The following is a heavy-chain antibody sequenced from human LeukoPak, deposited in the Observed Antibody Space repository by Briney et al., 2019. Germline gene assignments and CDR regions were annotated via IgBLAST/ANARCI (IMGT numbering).Heavy chain of an antibody. CDR2: IYYSGST. J-gene: IGHJ4*02. CDR3: ASVEDTGYDY. V-gene: IGHV4-59*01. CDR1: GGSISSYY. D-gene: IGHD5-18*01. Sequence: SETLSLTCTVSGGSISSYYWSWIRQPPGKGLEWIGYIYYSGSTNYNPSLKSRVTISVDTSKNQFSLKLSSATAADTAVYYCASVEDTGYDYWGQGTLVTVSS.